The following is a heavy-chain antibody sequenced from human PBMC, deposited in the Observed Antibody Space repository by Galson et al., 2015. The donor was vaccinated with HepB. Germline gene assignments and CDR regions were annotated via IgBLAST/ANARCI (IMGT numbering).Heavy chain of an antibody. V-gene: IGHV3-9*01. J-gene: IGHJ4*02. CDR1: GFTFDDYA. CDR2: ISWNSGSI. Sequence: SLRLSCAASGFTFDDYAMHWVRQAPGKGLEWVSGISWNSGSIGYGDSVKGRFTISRDNAKNSLYLQMNSLRAEDTALYYCAKDIGGSSWYVDYWGQGTLVTVSS. CDR3: AKDIGGSSWYVDY. D-gene: IGHD6-13*01.